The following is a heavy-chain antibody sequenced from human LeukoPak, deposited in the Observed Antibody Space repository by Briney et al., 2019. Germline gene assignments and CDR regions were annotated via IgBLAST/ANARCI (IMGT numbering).Heavy chain of an antibody. V-gene: IGHV5-51*01. D-gene: IGHD7-27*01. J-gene: IGHJ5*02. CDR2: IYPGDSHT. CDR3: ARLYTRMTRPTGGRFEP. Sequence: GESLKIFCWGSGYNFSNYWIAWGRQTPGKGVDWIGIIYPGDSHTRYSPSFQCQVTISADNSSGTAHMQWNSLKDSDTAIDYCARLYTRMTRPTGGRFEPWGQGTLVTVSS. CDR1: GYNFSNYW.